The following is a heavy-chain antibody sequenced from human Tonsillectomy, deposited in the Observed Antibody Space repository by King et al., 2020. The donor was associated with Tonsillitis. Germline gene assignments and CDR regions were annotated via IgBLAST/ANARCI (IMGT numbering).Heavy chain of an antibody. D-gene: IGHD3-16*02. CDR2: NLNNGNT. CDR3: ARALKEWLASPPANRYYGLDV. V-gene: IGHV1-8*02. Sequence: VQLVESGAEVKKPGASVKVSCKASGYTLSSYDINWVRQAPGQGLEWMGWNLNNGNTDYASRFQGRVTMTRNISTSIVYMELRGLTSEDTAVYYCARALKEWLASPPANRYYGLDVWGRGTTVIVSS. J-gene: IGHJ6*02. CDR1: GYTLSSYD.